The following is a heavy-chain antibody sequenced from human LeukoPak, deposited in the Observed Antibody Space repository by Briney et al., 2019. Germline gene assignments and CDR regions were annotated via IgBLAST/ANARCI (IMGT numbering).Heavy chain of an antibody. CDR2: MDSSSSYI. CDR3: ARVPGYCSSTSCHSYMDV. J-gene: IGHJ6*03. Sequence: GGSLRLSCVASGFTFNSYSMNWVRQAPGKGLEWVSSMDSSSSYIYYPDSVRGRFTISRDNAQDSLYLQMDSLRAEDTAVYYCARVPGYCSSTSCHSYMDVWGKRTTVTVSS. V-gene: IGHV3-21*01. CDR1: GFTFNSYS. D-gene: IGHD2-2*03.